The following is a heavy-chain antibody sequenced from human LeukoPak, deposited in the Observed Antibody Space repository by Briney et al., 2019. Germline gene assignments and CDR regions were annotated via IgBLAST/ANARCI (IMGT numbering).Heavy chain of an antibody. D-gene: IGHD5-18*01. CDR2: ISAYNGNT. CDR1: GYTFTGYY. V-gene: IGHV1-18*04. Sequence: ASVKVSCKASGYTFTGYYMHWVRQAPGQGLEWMGWISAYNGNTNYAQKLQGRVTMTTDTSTSTAYMELRSLRSDDTAVYYCARGGRVQLNDYWGQGTLVTVSS. CDR3: ARGGRVQLNDY. J-gene: IGHJ4*02.